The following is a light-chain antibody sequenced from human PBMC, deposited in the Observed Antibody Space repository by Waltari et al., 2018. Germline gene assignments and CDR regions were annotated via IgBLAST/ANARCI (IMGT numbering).Light chain of an antibody. CDR3: CSYAGSYTWV. J-gene: IGLJ3*02. V-gene: IGLV2-11*01. Sequence: SALTQPRSVSGSPGRSVTISCTGTTHDLGRYNYVSWYQQHPGKAPQLIILDVTKRPSGVPDRLSGSKSGNTASLTISGLRAEDEAEYYCCSYAGSYTWVFGGGTKLTVV. CDR2: DVT. CDR1: THDLGRYNY.